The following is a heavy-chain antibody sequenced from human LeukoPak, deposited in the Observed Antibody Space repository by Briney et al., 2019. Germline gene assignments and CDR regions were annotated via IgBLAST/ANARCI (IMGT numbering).Heavy chain of an antibody. CDR2: INHSGST. CDR1: GGSFSGYY. V-gene: IGHV4-34*01. D-gene: IGHD2-15*01. Sequence: SETLSLTCAVYGGSFSGYYWSWIRQPPGKGLEWIGEINHSGSTNYNPSLKSRVTISVDTSKNQFSLKLSSVTAADTAVYYCARAGWYTLDNWGQGTLVTVSS. CDR3: ARAGWYTLDN. J-gene: IGHJ4*02.